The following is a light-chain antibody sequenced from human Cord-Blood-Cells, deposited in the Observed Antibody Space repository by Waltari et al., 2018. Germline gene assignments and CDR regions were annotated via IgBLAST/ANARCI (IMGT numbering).Light chain of an antibody. CDR1: SSDVGGYNY. CDR3: SSYTSSSTFPWV. CDR2: DVS. V-gene: IGLV2-14*03. Sequence: QSALTQPASVSGSPGQSITISCTGTSSDVGGYNYVSWYQHHPGKAPQLLIYDVSKRPSGVSTRFSGSKSGNTASLTISGLQAEDEADYYCSSYTSSSTFPWVFGGGTKLTVL. J-gene: IGLJ3*02.